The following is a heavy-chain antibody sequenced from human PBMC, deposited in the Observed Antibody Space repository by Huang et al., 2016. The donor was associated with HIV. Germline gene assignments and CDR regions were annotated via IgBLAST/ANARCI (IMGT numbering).Heavy chain of an antibody. Sequence: EVQLVESGGGLVQPGGSLRLSWAASGFSISSYGKHWVGQAPGKGLVWVSRINSDGSSTSYADSVKGRFTISRDNAKNALYLQMNSLRAEDTAVYYCARDPRIQSWLNFFDYWGQGTLVSVSS. CDR2: INSDGSST. J-gene: IGHJ4*02. D-gene: IGHD3-22*01. CDR3: ARDPRIQSWLNFFDY. CDR1: GFSISSYG. V-gene: IGHV3-74*01.